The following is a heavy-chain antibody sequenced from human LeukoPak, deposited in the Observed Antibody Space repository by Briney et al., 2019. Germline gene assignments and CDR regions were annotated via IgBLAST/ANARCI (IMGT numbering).Heavy chain of an antibody. J-gene: IGHJ4*02. CDR3: ARERTHYDILTGYHQSYFDY. CDR2: ISSSSSYI. V-gene: IGHV3-21*01. D-gene: IGHD3-9*01. CDR1: GFTFSSYS. Sequence: GGSLRLSCAASGFTFSSYSMNWVRQAPGKGLEWVSSISSSSSYIYYADSVKGRFTISRDNAKNSLYLQMNSLRAEDTAVYYCARERTHYDILTGYHQSYFDYWGQGTLVTVSS.